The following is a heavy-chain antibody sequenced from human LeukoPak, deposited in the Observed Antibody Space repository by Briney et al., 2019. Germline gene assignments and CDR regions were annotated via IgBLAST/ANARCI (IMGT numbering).Heavy chain of an antibody. CDR1: GFTFSSYG. D-gene: IGHD6-19*01. J-gene: IGHJ4*02. CDR2: IRYDGSNK. V-gene: IGHV3-30*02. Sequence: GGSLRLSCAASGFTFSSYGMHWVRQAPGEGLEWVAFIRYDGSNKYYADSVKGRFTISRDNSKNTLYLQMNSLRAEDTAVYYCANPLVRIAVAGTKRPFDYWGQGTLVTVSS. CDR3: ANPLVRIAVAGTKRPFDY.